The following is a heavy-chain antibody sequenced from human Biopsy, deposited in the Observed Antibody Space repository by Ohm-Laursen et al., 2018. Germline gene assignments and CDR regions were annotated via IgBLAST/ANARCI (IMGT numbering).Heavy chain of an antibody. D-gene: IGHD5-12*01. CDR3: ARLGSGDYFPTFFDF. J-gene: IGHJ4*02. CDR1: GVSINGGRYH. CDR2: ISYSANT. V-gene: IGHV4-31*11. Sequence: SQTLSLTWAVSGVSINGGRYHWNWIRHPPGKGLEWLGNISYSANTYYNPSLKSRVTISVDTSKNQFSLKLSSVTDADTAVYYCARLGSGDYFPTFFDFWGQGALVTVSS.